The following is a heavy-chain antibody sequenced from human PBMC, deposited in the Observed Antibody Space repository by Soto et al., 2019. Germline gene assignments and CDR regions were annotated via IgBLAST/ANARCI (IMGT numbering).Heavy chain of an antibody. D-gene: IGHD5-18*01. CDR3: AREHGGYNYGYPDY. CDR2: IDPSDSFT. V-gene: IGHV5-10-1*01. Sequence: EVRLVQSGSEVKKPGESLRISCNVSGYNFATYWINWVRQMPGKGLGWMGRIDPSDSFTNYSPSFQGRVPMSTDMSVSTADLQWNSLEASDTAIYYCAREHGGYNYGYPDYWGQGTPVTV. CDR1: GYNFATYW. J-gene: IGHJ4*02.